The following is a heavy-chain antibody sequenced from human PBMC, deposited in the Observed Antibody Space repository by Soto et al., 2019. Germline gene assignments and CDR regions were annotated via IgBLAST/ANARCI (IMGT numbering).Heavy chain of an antibody. CDR3: ASRGRGSYSAY. V-gene: IGHV3-23*01. D-gene: IGHD2-15*01. Sequence: EVQLLESGGGLVQPGGSLRLSCGASGFTFSSYAMRWVRQAPGKGLEWVSAISGSGDSPYYADSVKGRFTISRDNSKNTLHGQMNSRTAEDRALYYCASRGRGSYSAYWGQGTLVPVSS. CDR2: ISGSGDSP. J-gene: IGHJ4*02. CDR1: GFTFSSYA.